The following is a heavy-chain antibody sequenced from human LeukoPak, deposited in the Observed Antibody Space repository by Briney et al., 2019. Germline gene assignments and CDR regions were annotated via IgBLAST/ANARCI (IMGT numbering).Heavy chain of an antibody. D-gene: IGHD4-11*01. Sequence: PSETLSLTCTVSGGSISSSSYYWSWIRQPAGKGLEWIGRIYTSGSTNYNPSLKSRVTMSIDTSKNQFSLKLSSVTAADTAVYYCARTTASNYAVYWGQGTLVTVSS. CDR2: IYTSGST. CDR3: ARTTASNYAVY. CDR1: GGSISSSSYY. V-gene: IGHV4-61*02. J-gene: IGHJ4*02.